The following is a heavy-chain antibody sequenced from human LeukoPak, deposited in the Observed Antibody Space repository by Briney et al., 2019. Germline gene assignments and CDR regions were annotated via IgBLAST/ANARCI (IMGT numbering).Heavy chain of an antibody. CDR1: GFTFSNDA. Sequence: GASLRLSCAASGFTFSNDAINWVRQAPGKGLDWISGMRAGDVTTYYADSVKGRLTISRDNSKNTLYLQMNSLRAEDTALYYCAKARNYDFWSAIDYWGQGTLVTVSS. CDR2: MRAGDVTT. D-gene: IGHD3-3*01. CDR3: AKARNYDFWSAIDY. J-gene: IGHJ4*02. V-gene: IGHV3-23*01.